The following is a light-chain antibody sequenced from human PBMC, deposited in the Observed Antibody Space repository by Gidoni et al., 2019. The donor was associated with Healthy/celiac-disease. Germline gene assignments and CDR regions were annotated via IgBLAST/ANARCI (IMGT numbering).Light chain of an antibody. CDR3: QQYGSSPWT. V-gene: IGKV3-20*01. CDR2: CAS. CDR1: QSVSSSY. J-gene: IGKJ1*01. Sequence: ENVLTQSQGTLSLSPGDRATLSCRASQSVSSSYLAWYQQKPGQAPRLLIYCASIRATGIPDGFSGSGSGTDFTLTISILEPEDFAVYYCQQYGSSPWTFGQGTKVEIK.